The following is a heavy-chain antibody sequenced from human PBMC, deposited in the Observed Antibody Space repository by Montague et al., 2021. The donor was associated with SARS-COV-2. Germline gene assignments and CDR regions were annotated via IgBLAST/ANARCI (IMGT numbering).Heavy chain of an antibody. CDR1: GGSFSGYY. V-gene: IGHV4-34*01. J-gene: IGHJ4*02. CDR3: ARGGVTIFGVVITGKGLFRY. D-gene: IGHD3-3*01. CDR2: INHSGST. Sequence: SETLSLTCAVYGGSFSGYYWSWIRQPSGKGLEWIGEINHSGSTNYNPSLKSRVTISVDTSKNQFSLKLSSVTTADTAVYYCARGGVTIFGVVITGKGLFRYWGQGTLVTVSS.